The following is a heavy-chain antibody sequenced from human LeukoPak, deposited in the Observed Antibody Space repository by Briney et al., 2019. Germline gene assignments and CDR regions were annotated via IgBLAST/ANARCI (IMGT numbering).Heavy chain of an antibody. CDR1: GVSLSSSY. V-gene: IGHV4-59*01. D-gene: IGHD3-22*01. J-gene: IGHJ3*02. Sequence: SETLSLTCTVSGVSLSSSYWSWLRQPPGKRLEGIGYIYYNGNTNSNPSLKSRVTISQDTSKNQFSLKLSSVTAADTAVYYCVRGNYDNRGYSNAFDIWGQGAMVTVLS. CDR3: VRGNYDNRGYSNAFDI. CDR2: IYYNGNT.